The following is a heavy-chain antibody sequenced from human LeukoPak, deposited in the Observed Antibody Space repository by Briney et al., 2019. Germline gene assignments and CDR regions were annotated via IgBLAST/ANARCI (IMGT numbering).Heavy chain of an antibody. CDR1: GGTFSSYA. V-gene: IGHV1-69*04. J-gene: IGHJ5*02. D-gene: IGHD3-22*01. CDR3: ARGDDSSAPDWFDP. Sequence: ASVKVSCKASGGTFSSYAISWVRQAPGQGLEWMGRIIPIFGIANYAQKFQGRVTITADKSTSTAYMELSSLRSEDTAVHYCARGDDSSAPDWFDPWGQGTLVTVSS. CDR2: IIPIFGIA.